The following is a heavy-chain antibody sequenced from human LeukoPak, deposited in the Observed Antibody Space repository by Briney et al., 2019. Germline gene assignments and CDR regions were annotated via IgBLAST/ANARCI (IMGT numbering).Heavy chain of an antibody. J-gene: IGHJ4*02. CDR1: GFTFSSYA. CDR3: AKGGQQQIVRGDYFDY. D-gene: IGHD6-13*01. V-gene: IGHV3-23*01. CDR2: ITGSGGST. Sequence: GGSLRLSCAASGFTFSSYAMSWVREAPGKGLEWVSHITGSGGSTYYADSVKGRFTISRDHSKNTLYLQMNSLRADDTAVYYCAKGGQQQIVRGDYFDYWGQGTPVTVSS.